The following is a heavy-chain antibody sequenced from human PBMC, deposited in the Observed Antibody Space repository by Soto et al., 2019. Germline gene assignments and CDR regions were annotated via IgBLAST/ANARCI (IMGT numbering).Heavy chain of an antibody. CDR1: GFTFRSYV. Sequence: QVQLVESGGGVVQPGASLRLSGVGSGFTFRSYVIHWFRQAPGKGLEWVALTSYDGSNKYYDDSVKGRFTISRDNSRNTVDLHMDSLRLEDTALYYCARWGTTGGLDVWGQGTLVSVSS. D-gene: IGHD3-16*01. CDR3: ARWGTTGGLDV. J-gene: IGHJ4*02. CDR2: TSYDGSNK. V-gene: IGHV3-30*19.